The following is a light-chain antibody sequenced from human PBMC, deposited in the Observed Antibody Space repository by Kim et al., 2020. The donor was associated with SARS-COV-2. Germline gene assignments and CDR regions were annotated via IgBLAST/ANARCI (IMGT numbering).Light chain of an antibody. V-gene: IGKV3-15*01. CDR2: DAS. Sequence: SWSPGERAPLPCRARQSVNSNLAWYQQNPGQSPRLLIHDASTRATGIPARFSGSGSGTEFTLTIGSLQSEDSAVYYCQQYYKVPYTYGQGTKLEI. CDR1: QSVNSN. J-gene: IGKJ2*01. CDR3: QQYYKVPYT.